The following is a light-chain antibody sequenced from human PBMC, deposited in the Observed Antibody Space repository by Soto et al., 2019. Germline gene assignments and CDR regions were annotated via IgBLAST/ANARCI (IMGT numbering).Light chain of an antibody. CDR3: QSYDSSRSGSV. J-gene: IGLJ3*02. V-gene: IGLV1-40*01. CDR2: GNS. CDR1: SSYIGAGYH. Sequence: QSVLTQPPSVSGAPGQRVTISCTGSSSYIGAGYHVHWYQQLPGTAPKLLIYGNSNRPSGVPDRFSGSKSGTSASLAITGLQAEDEADYYCQSYDSSRSGSVFGGGTKLTVL.